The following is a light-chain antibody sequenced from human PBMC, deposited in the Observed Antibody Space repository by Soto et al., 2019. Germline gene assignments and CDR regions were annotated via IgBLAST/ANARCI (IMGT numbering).Light chain of an antibody. CDR1: KLGDKY. Sequence: SYELTQPPSVSVSPGQTASITCSGDKLGDKYACWYQQKPGQSPVLVIYQDSKRPSGIPERFSGPNSGNTATLTISGTQAMDEADYYCQAWDSSTAHYVFGTGTKVTVL. CDR3: QAWDSSTAHYV. CDR2: QDS. V-gene: IGLV3-1*01. J-gene: IGLJ1*01.